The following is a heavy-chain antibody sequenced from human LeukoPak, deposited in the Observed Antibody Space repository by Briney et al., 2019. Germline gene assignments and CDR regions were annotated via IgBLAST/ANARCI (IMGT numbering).Heavy chain of an antibody. Sequence: SETLSLTCTVSGGSISSYYWSWIRQPPGKGLEWIGYIYYSGSTNYNPSLKSRVTISVDTSKNQFSLKLSSVTAADTAVYYCARGVDIVATIPSSARFDPWGQGTLVTVSS. CDR2: IYYSGST. CDR1: GGSISSYY. J-gene: IGHJ5*02. CDR3: ARGVDIVATIPSSARFDP. D-gene: IGHD5-12*01. V-gene: IGHV4-59*01.